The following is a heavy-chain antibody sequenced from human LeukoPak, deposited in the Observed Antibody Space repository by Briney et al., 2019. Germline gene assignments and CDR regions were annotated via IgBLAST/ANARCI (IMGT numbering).Heavy chain of an antibody. D-gene: IGHD1-1*01. J-gene: IGHJ4*02. V-gene: IGHV1-2*02. CDR3: ARDHDHQPWKN. CDR1: GYTFTASY. Sequence: ASVKVSCKASGYTFTASYIHWVRQAPGQGLEWMGWINPNSGGTNYAQKFQGRVTMTRDTSISTAYMELSRLRSDDTAVYYCARDHDHQPWKNWGQGTLVTVSS. CDR2: INPNSGGT.